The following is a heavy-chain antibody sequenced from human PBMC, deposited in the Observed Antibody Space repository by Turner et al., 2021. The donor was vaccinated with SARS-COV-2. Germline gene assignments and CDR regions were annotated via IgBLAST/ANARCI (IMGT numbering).Heavy chain of an antibody. J-gene: IGHJ3*02. D-gene: IGHD6-19*01. Sequence: QLPLQESGPGLVKPSETLSLTCPVSCGSISSSSYYWGWIRQPPGKGREWTGSSNYSGSTYYNPALKSRVTISVDTSKNQFSLKLNSVTAADTAVYYCASPGGNSGWFFAYDIWGQETMVTVSS. CDR3: ASPGGNSGWFFAYDI. V-gene: IGHV4-39*01. CDR2: SNYSGST. CDR1: CGSISSSSYY.